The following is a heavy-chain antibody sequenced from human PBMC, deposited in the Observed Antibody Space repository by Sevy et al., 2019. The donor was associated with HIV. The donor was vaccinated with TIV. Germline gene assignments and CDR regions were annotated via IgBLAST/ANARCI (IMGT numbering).Heavy chain of an antibody. CDR3: TTDVVFRRVTIRGVFDY. Sequence: GGSLRLSCAASGFTFSNAWMSWVRQAPGKGLEWVGRIKSKTDGGTTDYAAPVKGRFTIPRDDSKNTLYLQMNSLKTEDRAVYYCTTDVVFRRVTIRGVFDYWGQGTLVTVSS. CDR2: IKSKTDGGTT. D-gene: IGHD3-10*01. J-gene: IGHJ4*02. CDR1: GFTFSNAW. V-gene: IGHV3-15*01.